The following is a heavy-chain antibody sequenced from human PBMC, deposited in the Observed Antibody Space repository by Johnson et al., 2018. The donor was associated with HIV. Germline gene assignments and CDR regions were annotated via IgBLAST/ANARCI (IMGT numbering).Heavy chain of an antibody. Sequence: VQLVESGGGLVQPGGSLRLSCAASGFTFSSYSMHWVRQAPGKWLEWVSVIYHGGTASYAVAVAGRFTISSYNSKKTLFLQMNTLRAEDTAVYYCARYDVGAGSYYNTDAFERWGQGTMVIVSS. J-gene: IGHJ3*02. V-gene: IGHV3-66*02. CDR3: ARYDVGAGSYYNTDAFER. CDR1: GFTFSSYS. D-gene: IGHD3-10*01. CDR2: IYHGGTA.